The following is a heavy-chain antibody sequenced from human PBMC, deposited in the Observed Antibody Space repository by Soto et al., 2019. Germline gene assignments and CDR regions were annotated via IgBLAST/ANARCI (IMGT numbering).Heavy chain of an antibody. D-gene: IGHD2-2*01. CDR1: GGTFSSYA. CDR3: AKNLNLGPSQYNWFDP. V-gene: IGHV1-69*13. J-gene: IGHJ5*02. Sequence: SVKVSCKASGGTFSSYAISWVRQAPGQGLEWMGGIIPIFGTANYAQKFQGRVTITADESTSTAYMELSSLRSEDTAVYYCAKNLNLGPSQYNWFDPWGQGTLVTVSS. CDR2: IIPIFGTA.